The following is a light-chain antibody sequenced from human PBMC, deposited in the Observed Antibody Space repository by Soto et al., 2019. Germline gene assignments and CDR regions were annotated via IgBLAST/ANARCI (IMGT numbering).Light chain of an antibody. V-gene: IGKV3-15*01. CDR2: GAS. CDR3: QQYNNWPPWT. CDR1: QSVTTN. Sequence: EVVMPKSPATLSVSPGERATLSCRASQSVTTNMAWYQQKPGQAPRLLIYGASTRATGIPARFIGSGSGTDFTLTISSLQSEDFAVYYCQQYNNWPPWTFGQGTKVEIK. J-gene: IGKJ1*01.